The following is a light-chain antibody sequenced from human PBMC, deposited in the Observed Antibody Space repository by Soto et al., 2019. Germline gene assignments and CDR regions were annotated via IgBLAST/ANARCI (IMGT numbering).Light chain of an antibody. J-gene: IGKJ4*01. CDR2: DAS. V-gene: IGKV3-20*01. CDR1: QNVARNY. Sequence: EIVLTQSPGTLSLSPGERATLSCRASQNVARNYLAWYQQRPGQAPRLLIYDASTRATGIPDMFSGSGSGTDFTLTISTLEPEDFAVYFCQQYARSPLAFGEGTKVDIK. CDR3: QQYARSPLA.